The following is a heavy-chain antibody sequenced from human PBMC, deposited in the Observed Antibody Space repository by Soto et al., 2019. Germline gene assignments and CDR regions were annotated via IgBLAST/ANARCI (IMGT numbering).Heavy chain of an antibody. V-gene: IGHV5-10-1*01. CDR3: ASAKGGSCSARINYYYCCMDV. D-gene: IGHD6-25*01. CDR2: IDPSDSYT. CDR1: GYSFTSYW. J-gene: IGHJ6*02. Sequence: GESLKISCKGSGYSFTSYWISWVRQMPGKGLEWMGRIDPSDSYTNYSPSFQGHVTISADKSISTAYLQWSSLKASDTAMYYCASAKGGSCSARINYYYCCMDVWGQGTTVTVSS.